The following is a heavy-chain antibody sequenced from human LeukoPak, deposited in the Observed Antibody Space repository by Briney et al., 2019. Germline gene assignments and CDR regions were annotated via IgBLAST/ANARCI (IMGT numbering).Heavy chain of an antibody. Sequence: HAGGSLRLSCAASGFTFSDYYMNWIRQAPGKGLVWVSRINSDGSSTSYADSVKGRFTISRDNAKNTLYLQMNSLRAEDTAVYYCARDQGQWELPDYWGQGTLVTVSS. CDR2: INSDGSST. CDR1: GFTFSDYY. CDR3: ARDQGQWELPDY. D-gene: IGHD1-26*01. J-gene: IGHJ4*02. V-gene: IGHV3-74*01.